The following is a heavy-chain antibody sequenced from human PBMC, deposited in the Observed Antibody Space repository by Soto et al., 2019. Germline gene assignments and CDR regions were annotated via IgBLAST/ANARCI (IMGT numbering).Heavy chain of an antibody. CDR2: ISWNSGSI. J-gene: IGHJ4*02. V-gene: IGHV3-9*01. D-gene: IGHD2-2*02. CDR3: AKEGYCSSTSCYIDY. Sequence: GGSLRLSCAASGFTFDDYAMHWVRQAPGKGLEWVSGISWNSGSIGYADSVKGRFTISRDNAKNSLYLQMNSLRAEDTALYYCAKEGYCSSTSCYIDYWGQGAQVTVSS. CDR1: GFTFDDYA.